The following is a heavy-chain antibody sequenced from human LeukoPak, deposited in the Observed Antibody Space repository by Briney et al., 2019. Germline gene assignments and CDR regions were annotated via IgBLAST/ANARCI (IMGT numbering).Heavy chain of an antibody. CDR2: INHSGST. CDR3: ARATGYYYYGMDV. V-gene: IGHV4-39*07. D-gene: IGHD2-8*02. J-gene: IGHJ6*02. Sequence: PSETLSLTCTVSGGSISSGGYYWSWIRQPPGKGPEWIGEINHSGSTNYNPSLKSRVTISVDTSKNQFSLKLSSVTAADTAVYYCARATGYYYYGMDVWGQGTTVTVSS. CDR1: GGSISSGGYY.